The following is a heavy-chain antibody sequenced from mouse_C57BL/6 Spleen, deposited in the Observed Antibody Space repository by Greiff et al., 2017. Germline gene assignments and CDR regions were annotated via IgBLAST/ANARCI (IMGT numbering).Heavy chain of an antibody. V-gene: IGHV1-7*01. CDR3: ARGNRVEAMDY. CDR1: GYTFTSYW. CDR2: INPSSGYT. J-gene: IGHJ4*01. Sequence: VQLQQSGAELAKPGASVKLSCKASGYTFTSYWMHWVKQRPGQGLEWIGYINPSSGYTKYNQKFKDEATLTADKSSSTAYMQLSSLTYEASAVYYCARGNRVEAMDYWGQGTSVTVSS. D-gene: IGHD1-1*02.